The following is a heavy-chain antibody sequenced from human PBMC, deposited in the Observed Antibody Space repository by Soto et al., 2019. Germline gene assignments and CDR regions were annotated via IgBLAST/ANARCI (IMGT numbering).Heavy chain of an antibody. J-gene: IGHJ4*02. CDR1: GGTFSSYA. CDR2: IIPIFGTA. D-gene: IGHD3-22*01. V-gene: IGHV1-69*13. CDR3: ARDYYDSSGQWYFDY. Sequence: GASVKVSCKASGGTFSSYAISWVRQAPGQGLEWMGGIIPIFGTANYAQKFQGRVTITADESTSTAYMELSSLRSEDTAVYYCARDYYDSSGQWYFDYWGQGTLVTVSS.